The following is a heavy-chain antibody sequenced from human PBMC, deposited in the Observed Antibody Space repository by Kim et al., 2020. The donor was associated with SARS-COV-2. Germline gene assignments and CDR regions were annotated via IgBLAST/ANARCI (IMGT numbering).Heavy chain of an antibody. V-gene: IGHV3-9*01. Sequence: DSVKGRFTISRDNAKNSLYLQMNSLRAEDTALYYCAKDMGGDYADGMDVWGQGTTVTVSS. J-gene: IGHJ6*02. D-gene: IGHD4-17*01. CDR3: AKDMGGDYADGMDV.